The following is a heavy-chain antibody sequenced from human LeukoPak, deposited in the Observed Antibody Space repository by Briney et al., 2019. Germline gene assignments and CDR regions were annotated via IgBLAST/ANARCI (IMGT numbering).Heavy chain of an antibody. CDR3: ARDGRNCTNNYCYTYFDP. Sequence: SETLSLTCAVYGGSFSGYYWSWIRQPPGKGLEWIGEINHSGSTNYNPSLKSRVTISIDMSKNQFSLQLDSVTASDTAVYYCARDGRNCTNNYCYTYFDPWGPGILVTVSS. V-gene: IGHV4-34*01. CDR2: INHSGST. D-gene: IGHD2-8*01. CDR1: GGSFSGYY. J-gene: IGHJ5*02.